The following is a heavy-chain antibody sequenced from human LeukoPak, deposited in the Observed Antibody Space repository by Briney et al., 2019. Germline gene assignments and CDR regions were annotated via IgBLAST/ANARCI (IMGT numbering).Heavy chain of an antibody. Sequence: ASVKVSCEASGYTFTSYYMHWVRQAPGQGLEWMGRINPNSGGTNYAQKFQGRVTMTRDTSISTAYMELSSLRSDDTAVFYCARRIAAAGHFDYWGQGTLVTVSS. CDR3: ARRIAAAGHFDY. CDR1: GYTFTSYY. D-gene: IGHD6-13*01. V-gene: IGHV1-2*06. J-gene: IGHJ4*02. CDR2: INPNSGGT.